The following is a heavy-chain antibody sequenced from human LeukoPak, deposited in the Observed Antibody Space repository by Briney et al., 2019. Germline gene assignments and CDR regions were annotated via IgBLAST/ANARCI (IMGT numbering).Heavy chain of an antibody. CDR2: ISYDATNE. Sequence: GRSLRLSCAASGFTFSNYGIHWVRQAPGKGLEWVAVISYDATNEYYTDSVKGRFTISRDNSRNTLYLQMNSLRAEDTAVYYCAKTHRITMIVVVYGLDAFDIWGQGTMVTVSS. CDR3: AKTHRITMIVVVYGLDAFDI. D-gene: IGHD3-22*01. CDR1: GFTFSNYG. J-gene: IGHJ3*02. V-gene: IGHV3-30*18.